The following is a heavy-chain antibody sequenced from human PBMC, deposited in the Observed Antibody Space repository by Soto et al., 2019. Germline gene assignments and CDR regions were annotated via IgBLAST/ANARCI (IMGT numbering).Heavy chain of an antibody. J-gene: IGHJ4*02. CDR3: ARDSPEMATIYLLDY. Sequence: PGGSLRLSCSASGFAISSYAMHWVRQAPGKGLESVSVTYSNGGSTHYADSVKGRFTISTDTSKNILYLQMNNLRAEDTAVYYCARDSPEMATIYLLDYWGQGALVTVSS. D-gene: IGHD3-10*01. CDR2: TYSNGGST. V-gene: IGHV3-64*04. CDR1: GFAISSYA.